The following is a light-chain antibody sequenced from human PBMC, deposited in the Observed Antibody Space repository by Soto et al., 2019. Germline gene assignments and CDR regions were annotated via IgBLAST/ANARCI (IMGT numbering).Light chain of an antibody. CDR1: QTISSW. CDR3: QQYNSYSWM. V-gene: IGKV1-5*01. CDR2: AAS. J-gene: IGKJ1*01. Sequence: DIQMSQSPSTLSGSVGDRVTITCRASQTISSWLAWYQQKPGKAPKLLIYAASSLQSGVPSRFSGSGSGTEFTLTISSLQPDDFATYYCQQYNSYSWMFGQGHKV.